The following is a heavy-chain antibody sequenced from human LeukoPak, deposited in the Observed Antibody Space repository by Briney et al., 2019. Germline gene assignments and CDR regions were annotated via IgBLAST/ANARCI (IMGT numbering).Heavy chain of an antibody. Sequence: PGGSLGLSCAASGFTFRDYYMSWIRQAPGKGLEWVSHISGSGTFTNYADSVKGRFTISRDNAGNSLHLQMNSLRAEDSAMYYCARDGYQHYALVDYWGQGTLATVSS. CDR3: ARDGYQHYALVDY. J-gene: IGHJ4*02. CDR1: GFTFRDYY. D-gene: IGHD2-2*03. CDR2: ISGSGTFT. V-gene: IGHV3-11*05.